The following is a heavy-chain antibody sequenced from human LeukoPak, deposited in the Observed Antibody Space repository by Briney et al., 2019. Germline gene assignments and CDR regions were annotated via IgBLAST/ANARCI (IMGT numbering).Heavy chain of an antibody. CDR2: INLNSGVT. Sequence: ASVKLSCTASGYTFTDYYMHWVRQPPGQGIEWMGWINLNSGVTNYPQKFQGRVTMTRDTSISTAYLELSRLRSDDTAVYYYARDGGMDVWGQGTTVTVSS. CDR1: GYTFTDYY. CDR3: ARDGGMDV. J-gene: IGHJ6*02. V-gene: IGHV1-2*02.